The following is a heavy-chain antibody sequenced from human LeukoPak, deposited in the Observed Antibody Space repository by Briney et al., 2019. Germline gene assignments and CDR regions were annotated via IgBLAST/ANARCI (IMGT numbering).Heavy chain of an antibody. CDR2: ISAYNGNT. CDR3: ARDRPYLGYCSSTSCYRASYYYYGMDV. V-gene: IGHV1-18*01. Sequence: GASVKVSCKASGYTFTGYGISWVRQAPGQGLEWMGWISAYNGNTNYAQKLQGRATMTTDTSTSTAYMELRSLRSDDTAVYYCARDRPYLGYCSSTSCYRASYYYYGMDVWGQGTTVTVSS. D-gene: IGHD2-2*02. J-gene: IGHJ6*02. CDR1: GYTFTGYG.